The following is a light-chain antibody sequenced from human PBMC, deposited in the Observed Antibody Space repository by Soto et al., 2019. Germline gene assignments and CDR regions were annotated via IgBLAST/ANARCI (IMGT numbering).Light chain of an antibody. J-gene: IGLJ2*01. CDR2: EDT. CDR3: QAWDSGTVV. CDR1: TLGSKF. V-gene: IGLV3-1*01. Sequence: SYELTQPPSVSVSPGQTANITCSGNTLGSKFVFWYQQKAGQSPMVVIYEDTKRPSGIPERFSGSNSGNTATLTISGTQAMEEADFYCQAWDSGTVVFGGGTKVTVL.